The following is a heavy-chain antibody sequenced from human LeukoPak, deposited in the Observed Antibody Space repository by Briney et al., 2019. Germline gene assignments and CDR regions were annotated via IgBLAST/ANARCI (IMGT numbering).Heavy chain of an antibody. V-gene: IGHV3-23*01. D-gene: IGHD3-10*01. Sequence: PGGSLRLSCAASGFTFSSYAMSWVRQAPGKGLEWVSAISGGGGSSTYYADSVKGRFTISRDTSKNTLYLQMNSLRAEDTAVYYCAKDRLFGLVRGVFNYWGQGTLVTVSS. CDR3: AKDRLFGLVRGVFNY. CDR2: ISGGGGSST. J-gene: IGHJ4*02. CDR1: GFTFSSYA.